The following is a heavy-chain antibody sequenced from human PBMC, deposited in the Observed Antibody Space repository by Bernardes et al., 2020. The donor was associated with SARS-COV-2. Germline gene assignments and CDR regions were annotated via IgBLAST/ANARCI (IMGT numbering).Heavy chain of an antibody. V-gene: IGHV3-23*01. J-gene: IGHJ5*02. CDR2: ISCSGATT. D-gene: IGHD6-19*01. CDR1: GVTFSNYA. Sequence: GGSLRLSCVDSGVTFSNYAMNWVRQAPGKGLEWVSTISCSGATTYYADSVKGRFTISRDNSKNTLNLQMNSLRDGDTALYYCAKGHSTSGWYNWFDPWSQGTLVTVSS. CDR3: AKGHSTSGWYNWFDP.